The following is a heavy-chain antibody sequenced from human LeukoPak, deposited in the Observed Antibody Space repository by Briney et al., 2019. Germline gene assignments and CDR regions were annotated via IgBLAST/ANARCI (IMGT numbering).Heavy chain of an antibody. D-gene: IGHD2-15*01. CDR2: INHSGST. V-gene: IGHV4-34*01. CDR1: GGSFSGYY. Sequence: SETLSLTCAVYGGSFSGYYWGWIRQPPGKGLEWIGEINHSGSTNYNPSLKSRVTISVDTSKNQFSLKLSSVTAADTAVYYCCSYGLDAFDIWGQGTMVTVSS. CDR3: CSYGLDAFDI. J-gene: IGHJ3*02.